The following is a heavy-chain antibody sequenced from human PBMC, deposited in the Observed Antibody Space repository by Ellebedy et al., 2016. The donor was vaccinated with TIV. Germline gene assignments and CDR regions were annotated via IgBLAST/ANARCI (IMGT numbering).Heavy chain of an antibody. J-gene: IGHJ3*01. CDR1: GGSINSGGYS. CDR3: AGTKMTTFGNDAFNY. D-gene: IGHD2/OR15-2a*01. V-gene: IGHV4-30-2*01. Sequence: SETLSLXXAVSGGSINSGGYSWSWIRQPPGKGLEWIGSIYQTGNTDYNPSLKSRVTISRDRSKNQFSLQLSAVTAADTAVYFCAGTKMTTFGNDAFNYWGQGTLVTVSS. CDR2: IYQTGNT.